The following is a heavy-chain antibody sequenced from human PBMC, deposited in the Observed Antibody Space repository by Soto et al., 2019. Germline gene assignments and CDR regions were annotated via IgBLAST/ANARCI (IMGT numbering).Heavy chain of an antibody. CDR2: ISAYNGNT. Sequence: ASVKVSCKASGYTFTSYGISWVRQAPGQGLEWMGWISAYNGNTNYAQKLQGRVTMTTDTSTSTAYMELRSLRSDDTAVYYCARVEKLDYYYYYMDVWGKGTTVTVSS. CDR3: ARVEKLDYYYYYMDV. CDR1: GYTFTSYG. D-gene: IGHD6-13*01. V-gene: IGHV1-18*01. J-gene: IGHJ6*03.